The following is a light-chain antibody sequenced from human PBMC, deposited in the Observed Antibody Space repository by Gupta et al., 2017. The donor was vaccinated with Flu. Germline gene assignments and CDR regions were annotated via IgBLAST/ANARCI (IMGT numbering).Light chain of an antibody. CDR1: QIISTSS. CDR2: DAS. V-gene: IGKV3-20*01. J-gene: IGKJ1*01. Sequence: EIVLTQSPGTLSLSPGETASLSCRASQIISTSSFAWYQQKPGQAPRLLIFDASSRATGIPDRFSGRGSGTDFTLTISRLEPEDFAVYYCHQFAGSPQTFGQGTRVQIK. CDR3: HQFAGSPQT.